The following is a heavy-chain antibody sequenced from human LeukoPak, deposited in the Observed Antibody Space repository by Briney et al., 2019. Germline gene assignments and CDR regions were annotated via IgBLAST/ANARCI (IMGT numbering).Heavy chain of an antibody. CDR3: AKDMYYDFWSGHFDY. D-gene: IGHD3-3*01. Sequence: GASVKVSCKASGGTFSSYAISWVRQAPGQGLEWMGGIIPIFGTANYAQKFQGRVTITTDESTSTAYMELSSLRAEDTAVYYCAKDMYYDFWSGHFDYWGQGTLVTVSS. V-gene: IGHV1-69*05. J-gene: IGHJ4*02. CDR1: GGTFSSYA. CDR2: IIPIFGTA.